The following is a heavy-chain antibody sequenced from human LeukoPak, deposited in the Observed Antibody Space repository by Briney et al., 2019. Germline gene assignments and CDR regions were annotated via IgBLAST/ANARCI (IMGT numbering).Heavy chain of an antibody. D-gene: IGHD6-19*01. J-gene: IGHJ4*02. V-gene: IGHV1-69*04. CDR3: ARDAPSGSSGWYKFDY. Sequence: SVKVSCKASGGTFSSYAISWVRQAPGQGLEWMGRIISILGIANYAQKFQGRVTITADKSTSTAYVELSSLRSEDTAVYYCARDAPSGSSGWYKFDYWGQGTLVTVSS. CDR2: IISILGIA. CDR1: GGTFSSYA.